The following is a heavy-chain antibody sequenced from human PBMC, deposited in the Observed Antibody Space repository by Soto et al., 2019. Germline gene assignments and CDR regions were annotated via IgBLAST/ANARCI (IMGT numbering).Heavy chain of an antibody. Sequence: TGGSLRLSCAASGFTFSSYGIHWVRQAPGKGLEWVAVISYDGRSKYYADSVKGRFTISRDNSKNTLYLQMNSLKTEDTAVYHCARSLATTITTSYYCGMAVWGQGTTVTVSS. V-gene: IGHV3-30*03. CDR1: GFTFSSYG. J-gene: IGHJ6*02. CDR2: ISYDGRSK. D-gene: IGHD4-4*01. CDR3: ARSLATTITTSYYCGMAV.